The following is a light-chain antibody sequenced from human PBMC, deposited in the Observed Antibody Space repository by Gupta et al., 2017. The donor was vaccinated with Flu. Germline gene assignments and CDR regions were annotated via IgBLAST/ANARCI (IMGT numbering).Light chain of an antibody. CDR1: QSISTW. Sequence: EIQMTQSPSTLSASVGDRVTITCRASQSISTWLAWYQQKPGQAPKVLIYSASSLESGVPSRFSGSGSGTEFTLTISSLQPDDFATYYCQQYDHVLFTFGPGTKVDIK. CDR2: SAS. CDR3: QQYDHVLFT. V-gene: IGKV1-5*03. J-gene: IGKJ3*01.